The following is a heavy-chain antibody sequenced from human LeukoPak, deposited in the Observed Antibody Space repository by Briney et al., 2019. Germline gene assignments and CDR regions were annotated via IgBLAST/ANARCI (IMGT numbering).Heavy chain of an antibody. V-gene: IGHV1-18*01. J-gene: IGHJ5*02. CDR1: GYTFTSYG. Sequence: ASVKVSCKASGYTFTSYGISWVRQAPGQGLEWMGWISAYNGNTNYAQKLQGRVTMTTDTSTSTACMELRSLRSDDTAVYYCARDRAAATNWFDPWGQGTLVTVSS. CDR2: ISAYNGNT. CDR3: ARDRAAATNWFDP. D-gene: IGHD6-25*01.